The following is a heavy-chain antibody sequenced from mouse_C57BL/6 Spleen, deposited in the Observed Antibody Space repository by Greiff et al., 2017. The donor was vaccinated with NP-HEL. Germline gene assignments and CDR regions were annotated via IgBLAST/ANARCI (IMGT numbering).Heavy chain of an antibody. J-gene: IGHJ2*01. CDR1: GFTFSDYG. Sequence: EVMLMESGGGLVKPGGSLKLSCAASGFTFSDYGMHWVRQAPEKGLEWVAYISSGSSTIYYADTVKGRFTISRDNAKNTLFLQMTSLRSEDTAMYYCARGYDYDLYCFDYWGQGTTLTVSS. CDR2: ISSGSSTI. V-gene: IGHV5-17*01. CDR3: ARGYDYDLYCFDY. D-gene: IGHD2-4*01.